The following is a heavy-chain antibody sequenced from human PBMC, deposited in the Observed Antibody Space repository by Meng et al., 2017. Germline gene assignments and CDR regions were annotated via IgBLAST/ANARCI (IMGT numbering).Heavy chain of an antibody. CDR2: INPSGGST. CDR1: GYTFTSYY. CDR3: ARGASPITMVRGADAFDI. Sequence: ASVKVSCKASGYTFTSYYMHWVRQAPGQGLEWRGIINPSGGSTSYAQKFQGRVTMTRDTYTSTVYMELSSLRSEDTAVDYCARGASPITMVRGADAFDIWGQGTMVTVSS. D-gene: IGHD3-10*01. J-gene: IGHJ3*02. V-gene: IGHV1-46*01.